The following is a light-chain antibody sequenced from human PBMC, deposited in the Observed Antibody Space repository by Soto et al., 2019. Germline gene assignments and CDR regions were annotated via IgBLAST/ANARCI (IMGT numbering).Light chain of an antibody. Sequence: DIQMTQSPSTLSASVGDRVTITCRASQSINNYLAWYQQKPGKAPKLFIYKASTLESGVPSRFSGSGSGTEFTRSISSLQPDDFATYFCQQYESFPRTFGQGTKVEIK. CDR3: QQYESFPRT. V-gene: IGKV1-5*03. CDR2: KAS. J-gene: IGKJ1*01. CDR1: QSINNY.